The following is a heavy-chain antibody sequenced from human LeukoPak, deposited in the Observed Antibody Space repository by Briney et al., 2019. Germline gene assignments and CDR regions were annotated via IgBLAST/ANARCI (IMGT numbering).Heavy chain of an antibody. D-gene: IGHD2-15*01. Sequence: SQTLSLTCAISGDSVSSNSAAWNWIRQSPSRGLEWLGRTYYRSKWHNDYAVSVKSRITINPDTSKNQFSLQLNSVTPEDTAVYYCARGHCSGGSCSTWFDPWGQGTLVTVSS. V-gene: IGHV6-1*01. CDR3: ARGHCSGGSCSTWFDP. J-gene: IGHJ5*02. CDR2: TYYRSKWHN. CDR1: GDSVSSNSAA.